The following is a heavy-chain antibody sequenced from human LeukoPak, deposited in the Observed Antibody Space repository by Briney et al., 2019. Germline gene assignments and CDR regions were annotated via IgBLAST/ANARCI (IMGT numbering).Heavy chain of an antibody. CDR2: ISGSGGST. CDR3: ATDYGGNFDY. J-gene: IGHJ4*02. V-gene: IGHV3-23*01. Sequence: GGSLRLSCAASGFTFSSYGMSWVRQAPGKGLEWVSAISGSGGSTYYADSVKGRFTISRDNAKNSLYLQMNSLRAEDTAVYYCATDYGGNFDYWGQGTLVTVSS. CDR1: GFTFSSYG. D-gene: IGHD4-23*01.